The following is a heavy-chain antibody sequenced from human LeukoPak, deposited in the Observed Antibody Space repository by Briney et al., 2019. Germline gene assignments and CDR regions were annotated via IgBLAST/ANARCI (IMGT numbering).Heavy chain of an antibody. CDR3: AKDHANTPVVTN. Sequence: QTGGSLRLSCAASGFTFSTYSMTWVRQAPGKGLEWISHISAASWGIKYADSVKGRFTTSRDNSKNTVDLQMNNLRVDDTAIYYCAKDHANTPVVTNWGQGILVSVSS. D-gene: IGHD2-21*02. CDR2: ISAASWGI. V-gene: IGHV3-48*01. CDR1: GFTFSTYS. J-gene: IGHJ4*02.